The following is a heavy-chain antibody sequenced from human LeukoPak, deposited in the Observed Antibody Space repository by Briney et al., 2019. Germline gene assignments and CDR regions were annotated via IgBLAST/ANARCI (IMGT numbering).Heavy chain of an antibody. D-gene: IGHD2-21*02. CDR1: GYTFTSYY. CDR3: ARGLLAYCGGDCPGDAFDI. V-gene: IGHV1-46*01. CDR2: INPSGGST. Sequence: ASVKVSCKASGYTFTSYYMHWVRQAPGQGLEWMGIINPSGGSTSYAQKFQGRVTMTRDTSISTAYMELSRLRSDDTAVYYCARGLLAYCGGDCPGDAFDIWGQGTMVTVSS. J-gene: IGHJ3*02.